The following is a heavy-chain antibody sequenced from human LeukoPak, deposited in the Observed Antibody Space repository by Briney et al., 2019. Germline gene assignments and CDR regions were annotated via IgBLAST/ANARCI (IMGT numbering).Heavy chain of an antibody. CDR2: IYCSGST. CDR1: GGSISSSSYY. J-gene: IGHJ4*02. V-gene: IGHV4-39*07. Sequence: PSETLSLTCTVSGGSISSSSYYWGWIRQPPGKGLEWIGSIYCSGSTYYNPSLKSRVTISVDTSKNQFSLKLSSVTAADTAVYYRARGGVPTYYDFWSGLRNYFDYWGQGTLVTVSS. CDR3: ARGGVPTYYDFWSGLRNYFDY. D-gene: IGHD3-3*01.